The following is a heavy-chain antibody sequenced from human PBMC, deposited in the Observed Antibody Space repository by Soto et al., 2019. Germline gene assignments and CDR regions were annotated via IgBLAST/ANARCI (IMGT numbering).Heavy chain of an antibody. V-gene: IGHV4-39*01. CDR1: GGSISSSSYY. CDR2: IYYSGST. Sequence: QLQLQESGPGLVKPSETLSLTCTVSGGSISSSSYYWGWIRQPPGKGLEWIGSIYYSGSTYYNPSLKSRVTISVDTSNDQFSLKLSSVTAADTAVYYCAGLQSGWFGEVYDYGGQGTLVTVSS. CDR3: AGLQSGWFGEVYDY. J-gene: IGHJ4*02. D-gene: IGHD3-10*01.